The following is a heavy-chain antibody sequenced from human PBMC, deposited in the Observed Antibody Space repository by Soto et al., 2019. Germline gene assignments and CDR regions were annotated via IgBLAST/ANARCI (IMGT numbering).Heavy chain of an antibody. Sequence: GGSLRLSCAASGFTFNSYDMNWVRQAPGKGLEWVSSLNSHDGLTHYADSVKGRFAISGDNAKNSLYLQMNSLRVEDTAVYYCTRGGYNEGGFDYWGQGNLVTVSS. D-gene: IGHD5-12*01. CDR2: LNSHDGLT. CDR1: GFTFNSYD. J-gene: IGHJ4*02. V-gene: IGHV3-21*01. CDR3: TRGGYNEGGFDY.